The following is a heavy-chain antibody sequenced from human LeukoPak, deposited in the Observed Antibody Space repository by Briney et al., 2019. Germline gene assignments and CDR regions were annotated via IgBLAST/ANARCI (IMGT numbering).Heavy chain of an antibody. CDR2: IYHSGST. V-gene: IGHV4-30-2*01. CDR1: GGSISSGGYS. J-gene: IGHJ6*02. CDR3: ATGVAYYYYGMDV. Sequence: SQTLSLTCAVSGGSISSGGYSWSWIRQPPGKGLEWIGYIYHSGSTYYNPSLKSRVTISVDRSKNQFSLKLSSVTAADTAVYYCATGVAYYYYGMDVWGQGTTVTVSS.